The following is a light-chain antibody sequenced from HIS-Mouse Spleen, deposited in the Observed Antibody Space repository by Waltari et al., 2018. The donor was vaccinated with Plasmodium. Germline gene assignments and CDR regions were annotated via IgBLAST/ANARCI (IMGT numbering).Light chain of an antibody. Sequence: DIQMTQSPSSLSASVGDRVTTTCRASQSISSYLNWYPQKPGKAPKLLIYAASSLQSGVPSRFSGSGSGTDFTLTISSLQPEDFATYYCQQSHTFGQGTKLEIK. V-gene: IGKV1-39*01. CDR2: AAS. J-gene: IGKJ2*01. CDR3: QQSHT. CDR1: QSISSY.